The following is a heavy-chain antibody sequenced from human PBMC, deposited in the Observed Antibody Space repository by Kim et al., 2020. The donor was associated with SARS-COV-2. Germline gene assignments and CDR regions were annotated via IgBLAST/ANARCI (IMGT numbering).Heavy chain of an antibody. CDR2: ITDSGAKT. CDR3: AKGMIDH. Sequence: GGSLRLSCAASGFNFNKNAMTWVHQAPGKGLEWVSTITDSGAKTYYADSVQGRFTISRDNSKGTVDLQMNSLRPEDTAIYYCAKGMIDHWGQGTLVTVSS. V-gene: IGHV3-23*01. J-gene: IGHJ5*02. CDR1: GFNFNKNA.